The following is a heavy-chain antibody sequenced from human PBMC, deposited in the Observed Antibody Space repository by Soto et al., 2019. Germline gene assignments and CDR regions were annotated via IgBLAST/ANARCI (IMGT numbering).Heavy chain of an antibody. CDR3: VRASSLFLVMDF. D-gene: IGHD3-16*02. CDR2: MNSDGSSV. J-gene: IGHJ4*01. CDR1: GFSLSTSW. V-gene: IGHV3-74*01. Sequence: LMISCADSGFSLSTSWLNSVLQSPGKGLVRVSRMNSDGSSVIYTDSVKGRFTISRDNAKNTVYLEMNSLTGEDTALYYCVRASSLFLVMDFWGHGTQV.